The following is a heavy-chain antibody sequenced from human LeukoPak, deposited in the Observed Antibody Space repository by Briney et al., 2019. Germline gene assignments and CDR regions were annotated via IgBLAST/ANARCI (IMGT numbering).Heavy chain of an antibody. Sequence: PGGSLRLSCAASEFTFSSYSMNWVRQAPGKGLEWVSSISSDSTYIYYADSVKGRFSISRDSAKNSLYLQMNGLRAEDTAVYYCARDRVVTTYGMDVWGQGTTVTVSS. V-gene: IGHV3-21*01. J-gene: IGHJ6*02. CDR3: ARDRVVTTYGMDV. CDR2: ISSDSTYI. D-gene: IGHD2-21*02. CDR1: EFTFSSYS.